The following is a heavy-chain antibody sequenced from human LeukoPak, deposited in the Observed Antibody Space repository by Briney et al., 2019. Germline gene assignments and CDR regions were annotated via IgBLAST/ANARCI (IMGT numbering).Heavy chain of an antibody. CDR1: GFSFSSYW. CDR3: ARDLGWDGYGDYTDAFDI. Sequence: GGSLRLSCAASGFSFSSYWMSWVRQAPGKGLEWVANIKQDGSEKYNVDSVKGRSTFSRDNANNSLYLQMTTLRAEDTAVYYVARDLGWDGYGDYTDAFDIWGQGTMVTASS. CDR2: IKQDGSEK. D-gene: IGHD4-17*01. J-gene: IGHJ3*02. V-gene: IGHV3-7*01.